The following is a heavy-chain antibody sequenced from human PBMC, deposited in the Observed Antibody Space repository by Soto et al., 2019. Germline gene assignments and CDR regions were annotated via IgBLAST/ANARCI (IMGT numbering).Heavy chain of an antibody. D-gene: IGHD3-16*01. Sequence: EVQLLESGGGLVQSGGSLRLSCAASGFAFTNYAMSWVRQAPGKGLEWVSSVTGSSAYTFYADSVKGRFTISRDDFKSTLFLQMNSLRVEDTAMYYCVRVRGGDGPLPWGQGTPVTVSA. J-gene: IGHJ5*02. CDR1: GFAFTNYA. CDR3: VRVRGGDGPLP. CDR2: VTGSSAYT. V-gene: IGHV3-23*01.